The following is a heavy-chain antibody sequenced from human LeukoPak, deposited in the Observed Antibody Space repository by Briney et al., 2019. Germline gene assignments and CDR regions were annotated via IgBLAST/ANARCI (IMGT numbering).Heavy chain of an antibody. CDR2: IKQDGSEK. CDR3: AREIRGWYNYYYYYMDV. D-gene: IGHD6-19*01. J-gene: IGHJ6*03. Sequence: GGSLRLSCAASGFTFSSYWMSWVRQAPGKGLEWVANIKQDGSEKYYVDSVKGQFTISRDNAKNSLYLQMNSLRAEDTAVYYCAREIRGWYNYYYYYMDVWGKGTTVTVSS. CDR1: GFTFSSYW. V-gene: IGHV3-7*01.